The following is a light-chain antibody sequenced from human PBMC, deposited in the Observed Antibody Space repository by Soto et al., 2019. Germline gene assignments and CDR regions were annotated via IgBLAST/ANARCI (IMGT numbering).Light chain of an antibody. V-gene: IGKV3-15*01. J-gene: IGKJ1*01. CDR2: GAS. CDR1: QSINTN. CDR3: QQYDHWWT. Sequence: ETVMTQSPATLSVSPGERATFSCRASQSINTNLAWFQLKPGQAPRLLIYGASIRAAGIPARFSGSGSGTEFSLTIISLQSEDFGVFFCQQYDHWWTFGQGTKVEVK.